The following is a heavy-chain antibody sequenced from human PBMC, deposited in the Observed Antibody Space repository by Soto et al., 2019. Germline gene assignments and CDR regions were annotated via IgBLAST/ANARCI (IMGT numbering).Heavy chain of an antibody. CDR2: ISWNSGSI. CDR1: GFTFDDYA. V-gene: IGHV3-9*01. J-gene: IGHJ6*02. D-gene: IGHD6-19*01. CDR3: AKDMRTGSGWYMSHYYYGMDV. Sequence: EVQLVESGGGLVQPGRSLRLSCAASGFTFDDYAMHWVRQAPGKGLEWVSGISWNSGSIGYADSVKGRFTISRDNAKNSLYLQMNSLRAEDTALYYCAKDMRTGSGWYMSHYYYGMDVWGQGTTVTVSS.